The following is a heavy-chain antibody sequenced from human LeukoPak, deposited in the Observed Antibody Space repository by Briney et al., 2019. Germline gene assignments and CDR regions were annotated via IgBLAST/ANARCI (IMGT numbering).Heavy chain of an antibody. CDR3: AKKPVTTVFGWFDP. Sequence: PGGSLRLSCAASGFTFSSYGMNWVRQAPGKGLEWVSAISGSGGSTYYADSVKGRFTISRDNSKNTLYLQMNSLRAEDTAVYYCAKKPVTTVFGWFDPWGQGTLVTVSS. V-gene: IGHV3-23*01. CDR1: GFTFSSYG. CDR2: ISGSGGST. J-gene: IGHJ5*02. D-gene: IGHD4-17*01.